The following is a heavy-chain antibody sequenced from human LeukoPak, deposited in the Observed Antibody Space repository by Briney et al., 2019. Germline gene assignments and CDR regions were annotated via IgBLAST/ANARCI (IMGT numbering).Heavy chain of an antibody. J-gene: IGHJ4*02. Sequence: GASVKVSCKASGYTFTSYYMHWVRQAPGQGLEWMGIINPIGGSTSYAQKFQGRVTMTRDTSTSTVYMELSSMSSEDTAVHYCAREKGVAGRVFDYWGQGTLVTVSS. D-gene: IGHD6-19*01. CDR3: AREKGVAGRVFDY. CDR2: INPIGGST. CDR1: GYTFTSYY. V-gene: IGHV1-46*01.